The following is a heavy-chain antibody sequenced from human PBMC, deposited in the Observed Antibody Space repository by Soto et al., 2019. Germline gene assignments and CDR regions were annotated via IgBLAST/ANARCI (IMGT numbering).Heavy chain of an antibody. Sequence: ASVKVSCKASGYTFTSYGINWVLQATGQGLEWMGWMNPNSGNTGYAQKFQGRVTMTRNTSISTAYMELSSLRSEDTAVYYCARAHMVRGVPNYWGQGTLVTVSS. D-gene: IGHD3-10*01. CDR3: ARAHMVRGVPNY. CDR1: GYTFTSYG. CDR2: MNPNSGNT. V-gene: IGHV1-8*01. J-gene: IGHJ4*02.